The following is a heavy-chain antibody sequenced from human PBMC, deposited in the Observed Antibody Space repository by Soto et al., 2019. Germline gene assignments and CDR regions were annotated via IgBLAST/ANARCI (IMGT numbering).Heavy chain of an antibody. D-gene: IGHD1-1*01. CDR2: IKSKTDGGTT. J-gene: IGHJ3*02. V-gene: IGHV3-15*07. Sequence: GESLKISCAGSGFAFSNAWINWVRQAPGKGLEWVGRIKSKTDGGTTDYAAPVKGRFTISRDDSKNTLYLQMNSLKTEDTAVYYCTTDLTTAAFDIWGQGTMVTVSS. CDR3: TTDLTTAAFDI. CDR1: GFAFSNAW.